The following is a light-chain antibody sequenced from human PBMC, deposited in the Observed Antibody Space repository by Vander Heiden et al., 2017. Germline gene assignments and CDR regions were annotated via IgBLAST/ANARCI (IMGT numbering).Light chain of an antibody. J-gene: IGKJ1*01. CDR1: QSINNY. Sequence: DLQMTQSPSTLSASVGDRVTITCRASQSINNYLAWYQQKPGKGPKLLIFDSSNLEGGVPSRFSGSGSGTEFTLTINSLQPDDFATYYCQQYPSSSPWTFGQGTKVEIK. CDR2: DSS. CDR3: QQYPSSSPWT. V-gene: IGKV1-5*01.